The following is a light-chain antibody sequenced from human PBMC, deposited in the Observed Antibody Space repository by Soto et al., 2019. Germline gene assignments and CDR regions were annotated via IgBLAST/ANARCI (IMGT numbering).Light chain of an antibody. Sequence: DIQMTQSPSSVSASVGDTVTITCRASQGISNYLAWYQQKPGKVPKLLIYSASTLKSGVPSRFSGSGSGTDFTLTISSLQAEDVATYYCQKYNSAPLTFGGGTKVDIK. CDR1: QGISNY. J-gene: IGKJ4*01. CDR2: SAS. V-gene: IGKV1-27*01. CDR3: QKYNSAPLT.